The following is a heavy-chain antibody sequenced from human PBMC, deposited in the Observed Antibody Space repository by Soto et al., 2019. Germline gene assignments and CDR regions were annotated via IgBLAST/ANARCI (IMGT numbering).Heavy chain of an antibody. CDR3: AASPPDYYYYYMDV. CDR1: GFTFSDHY. J-gene: IGHJ6*03. V-gene: IGHV3-72*01. Sequence: GGSLRLSCAASGFTFSDHYMDWVRQAPGKGLEWVGRTRNKANSYTTEYAASVKGRFTISRDDSKNSLYLQMNSLKTEDTAVYYCAASPPDYYYYYMDVWGKGTTVTVSS. CDR2: TRNKANSYTT.